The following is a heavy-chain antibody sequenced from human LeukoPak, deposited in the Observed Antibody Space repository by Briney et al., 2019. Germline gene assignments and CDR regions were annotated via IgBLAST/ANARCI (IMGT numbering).Heavy chain of an antibody. CDR2: IIGSSGST. Sequence: GGSLRLSCVASGFSFNNYAMNWVRQAPGKGLEWVSLIIGSSGSTFYADSVKGRFTISRDKSKNTLYLQMNSLRADDTAVYYCAKGAYDYIEIAYFDYWGQGSLVTVSS. D-gene: IGHD5-12*01. CDR1: GFSFNNYA. J-gene: IGHJ4*02. V-gene: IGHV3-23*01. CDR3: AKGAYDYIEIAYFDY.